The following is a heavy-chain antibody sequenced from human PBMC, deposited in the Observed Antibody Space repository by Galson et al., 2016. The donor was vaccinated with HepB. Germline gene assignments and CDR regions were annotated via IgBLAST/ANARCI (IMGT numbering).Heavy chain of an antibody. Sequence: SLRLSCAVFGFTFRGYAMSWVRQAPGKGLEWVSIISGRGTSTDYAVSVKGRFTISRDTSKNTLYLQMNSLRAEDTAVYYCAKAIAVAGSYYFDYWGQGTLVTVSS. CDR1: GFTFRGYA. CDR2: ISGRGTST. V-gene: IGHV3-23*01. J-gene: IGHJ4*02. D-gene: IGHD6-19*01. CDR3: AKAIAVAGSYYFDY.